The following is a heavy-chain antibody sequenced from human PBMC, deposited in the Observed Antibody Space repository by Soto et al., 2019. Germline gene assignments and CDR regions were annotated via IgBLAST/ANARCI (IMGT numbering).Heavy chain of an antibody. D-gene: IGHD2-2*01. CDR1: GYTFTTYD. CDR3: ARALGYSSTSRLAL. CDR2: MNPDTGNT. J-gene: IGHJ4*01. Sequence: QVQLVQSGAEVEKPWASVKVSCNASGYTFTTYDFNCVRQAPGHGLEWMGWMNPDTGNTGYAQKFQGRVTMTRDTSISTAFMARSGLTAEYTAVYYCARALGYSSTSRLALWGHGNLVPVSS. V-gene: IGHV1-8*01.